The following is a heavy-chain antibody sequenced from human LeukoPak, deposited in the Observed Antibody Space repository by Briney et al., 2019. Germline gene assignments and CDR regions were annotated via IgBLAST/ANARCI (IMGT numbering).Heavy chain of an antibody. Sequence: GGSLRLSCEASGFSFSVYSMSWVRQAPGKGLEWVANIGQDGTETVYVGSVKGRFTISRDNARKLLFLQMNSLRADDTAVYYCAIPSSYDGSRYYHAYWGQGTLVSVSS. D-gene: IGHD3-22*01. CDR1: GFSFSVYS. V-gene: IGHV3-7*01. J-gene: IGHJ4*02. CDR3: AIPSSYDGSRYYHAY. CDR2: IGQDGTET.